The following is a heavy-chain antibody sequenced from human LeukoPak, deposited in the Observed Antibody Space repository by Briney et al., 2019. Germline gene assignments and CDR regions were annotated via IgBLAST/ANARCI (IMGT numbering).Heavy chain of an antibody. V-gene: IGHV3-23*01. Sequence: VGSLRLSCAASGFTFRSYAMSWVRLAPGKGLEWVLAISGSGTSTYYADSVKGRFTISRDNSKNTLYLQMNSLRAEDTAVYYCEGTYYYDSSDDYWGQGTLVTVSS. D-gene: IGHD3-22*01. CDR1: GFTFRSYA. CDR3: EGTYYYDSSDDY. J-gene: IGHJ4*02. CDR2: ISGSGTST.